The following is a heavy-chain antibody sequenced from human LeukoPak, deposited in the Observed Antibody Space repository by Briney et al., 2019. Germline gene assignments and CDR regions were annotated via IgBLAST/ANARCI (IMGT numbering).Heavy chain of an antibody. Sequence: GRSLGLSCAASGFTFSSYGMHWVRQAPGKGLEWVAVIWDDGGNKYYADSVKGRFTISRDNSKNTLYLQMNSLRAEDTAVYYCARERATTDYYYGMDVWGQGTTVTVSS. V-gene: IGHV3-33*01. CDR1: GFTFSSYG. CDR2: IWDDGGNK. J-gene: IGHJ6*02. CDR3: ARERATTDYYYGMDV. D-gene: IGHD1-26*01.